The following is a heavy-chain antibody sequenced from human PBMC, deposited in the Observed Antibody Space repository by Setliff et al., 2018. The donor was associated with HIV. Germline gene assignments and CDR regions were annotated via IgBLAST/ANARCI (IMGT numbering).Heavy chain of an antibody. D-gene: IGHD6-6*01. CDR1: GGSISSGRYY. J-gene: IGHJ4*02. V-gene: IGHV4-61*02. Sequence: SETLSLTCTVSGGSISSGRYYWSWIRQPAGKGLEWIGRIYTSGNTNYNPSLKSRVTISVDTSKNQLSLNLTSVTAADTAVYYCAGEYSGSSPFEYWGRGTPVTVSS. CDR3: AGEYSGSSPFEY. CDR2: IYTSGNT.